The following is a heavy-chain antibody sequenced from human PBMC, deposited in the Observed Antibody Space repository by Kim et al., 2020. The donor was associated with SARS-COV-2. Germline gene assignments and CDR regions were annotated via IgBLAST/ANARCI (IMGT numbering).Heavy chain of an antibody. CDR1: GGSFNAYY. CDR2: INQRGTT. V-gene: IGHV4-34*01. D-gene: IGHD5-12*01. Sequence: SETLSLTCAVYGGSFNAYYWGWIRQPPGKGLEWIGEINQRGTTDYNPSLKSRVTISVDTSKNQFSLKLSSVTAADTAVYYCARDEWLRKRRTDYWGQGTLVTVSS. J-gene: IGHJ4*02. CDR3: ARDEWLRKRRTDY.